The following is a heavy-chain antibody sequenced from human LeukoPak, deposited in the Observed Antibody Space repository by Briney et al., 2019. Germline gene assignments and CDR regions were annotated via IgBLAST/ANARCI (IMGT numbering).Heavy chain of an antibody. J-gene: IGHJ4*02. V-gene: IGHV5-51*01. Sequence: AEALRSSCKAAAYSISNNWIGWWRQMAGRDLLWMGIINTHDFTTKYSPSFQGQLTISVDKPINTAYLQWSSLTASDTAVYYCARQLRTSTYRGLDYWGQGTLVTVSS. D-gene: IGHD3-3*02. CDR2: INTHDFTT. CDR3: ARQLRTSTYRGLDY. CDR1: AYSISNNW.